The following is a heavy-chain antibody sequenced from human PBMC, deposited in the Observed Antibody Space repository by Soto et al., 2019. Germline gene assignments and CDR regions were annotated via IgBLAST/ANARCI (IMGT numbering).Heavy chain of an antibody. V-gene: IGHV4-61*08. CDR3: ARHPGGVVVVPAAMPEPPFNWFDP. D-gene: IGHD2-2*01. Sequence: SETLSLTCTVSGGSISSGGYYWSWIRQHPGKGLEWIGNFFYSGSTNYNPSLKSRVTISVDTSKNQFSLKLSFVTAADTAVYYCARHPGGVVVVPAAMPEPPFNWFDPWGQGTLVTVSS. CDR2: FFYSGST. CDR1: GGSISSGGYY. J-gene: IGHJ5*02.